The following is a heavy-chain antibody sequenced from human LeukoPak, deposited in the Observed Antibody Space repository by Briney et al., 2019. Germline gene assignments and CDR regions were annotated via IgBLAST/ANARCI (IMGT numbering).Heavy chain of an antibody. V-gene: IGHV4-59*08. CDR2: IYYSGST. CDR3: ARYRGNADAFDI. D-gene: IGHD4-23*01. J-gene: IGHJ3*02. Sequence: SETLSLTCTVSGGSISSYYCSWIRQPPGKGLEWIGYIYYSGSTNYNPSLKSRVTISVDTSKHQFTLKLSSVTAADTAVYYCARYRGNADAFDIWGQGTMVTVSS. CDR1: GGSISSYY.